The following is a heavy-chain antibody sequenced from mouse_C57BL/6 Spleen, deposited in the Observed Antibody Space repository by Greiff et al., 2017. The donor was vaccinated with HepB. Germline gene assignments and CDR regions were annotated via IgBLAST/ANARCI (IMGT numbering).Heavy chain of an antibody. CDR1: GYAFSSSW. CDR2: IYPGDGDT. D-gene: IGHD2-4*01. V-gene: IGHV1-82*01. CDR3: ARGGYYDWFAY. Sequence: PLQQSGPELVKPGASVKISYKASGYAFSSSWMNWVKQRPGKGLEWIGRIYPGDGDTNYNGKFKGKATLTADKSSSTAYMQLSSLTSEDSAVYFCARGGYYDWFAYWGQGTLVTVSA. J-gene: IGHJ3*01.